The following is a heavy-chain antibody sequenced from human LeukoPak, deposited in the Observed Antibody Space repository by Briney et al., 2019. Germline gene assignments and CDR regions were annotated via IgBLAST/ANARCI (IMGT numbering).Heavy chain of an antibody. D-gene: IGHD6-19*01. V-gene: IGHV3-66*01. CDR1: GFTVSSNY. J-gene: IGHJ4*02. Sequence: GGSLRLSCAASGFTVSSNYMSWVRQAPGKGLEWVSVIYSGGSTYYADSVKGRFAISRDNSKNTLYLQMNSLRAEDTAVYYCASFYPAVAGFDYWGQGTLVTVSS. CDR2: IYSGGST. CDR3: ASFYPAVAGFDY.